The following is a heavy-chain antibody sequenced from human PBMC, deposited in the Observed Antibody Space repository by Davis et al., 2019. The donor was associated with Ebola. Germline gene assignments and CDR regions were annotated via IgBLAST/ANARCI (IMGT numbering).Heavy chain of an antibody. Sequence: GESLKISCAASGFSFRNYDMSWVRQAPGKGLEWVSGISGNGGSTYYADSVMGRFTISRDNSKNTLYVQMESLRAEDTALYYCARGFYLDNWGQGTLVTVSS. J-gene: IGHJ4*02. CDR2: ISGNGGST. CDR1: GFSFRNYD. V-gene: IGHV3-23*01. CDR3: ARGFYLDN.